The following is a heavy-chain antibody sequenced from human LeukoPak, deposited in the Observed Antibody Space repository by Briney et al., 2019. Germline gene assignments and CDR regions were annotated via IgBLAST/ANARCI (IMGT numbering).Heavy chain of an antibody. CDR1: GFTFSSYG. D-gene: IGHD5-18*01. CDR2: ISYDGSNK. CDR3: AKDLQLWSYYFDY. J-gene: IGHJ4*02. Sequence: GGSLRLSCAASGFTFSSYGMHWVRQAPGKGLEWVAVISYDGSNKYYADSVKGRFTISRDNSKNTLYLQMNSLRAEDTAVYYCAKDLQLWSYYFDYWGQGTLVTVSS. V-gene: IGHV3-30*18.